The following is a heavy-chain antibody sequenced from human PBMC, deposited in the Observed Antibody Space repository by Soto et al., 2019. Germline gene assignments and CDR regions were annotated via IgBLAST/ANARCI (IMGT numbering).Heavy chain of an antibody. Sequence: SDPLSLTCTVSGGSISSGDYYWSWIRQPPGKGLEWIGYLYYSGSTYYNPSLKSRVTISVDTSKNQFSLKLSSVTAADTAVYYCARCVVGPAAMFAYYYYGMDVWGQGTTVTVSS. V-gene: IGHV4-30-4*02. CDR2: LYYSGST. J-gene: IGHJ6*02. D-gene: IGHD2-2*01. CDR3: ARCVVGPAAMFAYYYYGMDV. CDR1: GGSISSGDYY.